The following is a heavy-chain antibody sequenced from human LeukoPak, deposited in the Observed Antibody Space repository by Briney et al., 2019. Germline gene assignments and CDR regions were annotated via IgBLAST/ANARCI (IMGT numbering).Heavy chain of an antibody. CDR3: TTDLDY. CDR2: IKSKSDGGTI. J-gene: IGHJ4*02. V-gene: IGHV3-15*01. CDR1: GFIFTDVW. Sequence: PGGSLRLSCAVAGFIFTDVWMSWVRQAPGKGLEWVGRIKSKSDGGTIDYAAPVKGRITVSRDDSRKTLSLELNNLKTEDTGVYYCTTDLDYWGQGTLVTVSS.